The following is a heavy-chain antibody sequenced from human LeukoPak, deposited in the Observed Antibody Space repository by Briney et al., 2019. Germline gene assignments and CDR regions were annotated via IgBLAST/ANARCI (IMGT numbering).Heavy chain of an antibody. V-gene: IGHV4-34*01. CDR2: INHSGST. Sequence: PSETLSLTCAVYSGSFSGYYWSWIRQPPGKGLEWIREINHSGSTNYNPSPKSRVTISVDTSKKQFSLKLSSVTAADTAVYYCARQGQVWFGELPYWFDPWGQGTLVTVSS. J-gene: IGHJ5*02. CDR3: ARQGQVWFGELPYWFDP. D-gene: IGHD3-10*01. CDR1: SGSFSGYY.